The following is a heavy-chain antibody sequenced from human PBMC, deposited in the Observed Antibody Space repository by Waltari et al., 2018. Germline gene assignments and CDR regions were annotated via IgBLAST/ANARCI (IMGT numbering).Heavy chain of an antibody. D-gene: IGHD3-10*01. J-gene: IGHJ4*02. CDR2: IIPILGIA. Sequence: QVQLVQSGAEVKKPGSSVKVSCKASGGTFSSYAISWVRQAPGQGLEWMGGIIPILGIANYAQKFQGRVTITADESTSTAYMELSSLRSEDTAVYYCARVVMVQGVIITGAPFDYWGQGTLVTVSS. CDR1: GGTFSSYA. V-gene: IGHV1-69*04. CDR3: ARVVMVQGVIITGAPFDY.